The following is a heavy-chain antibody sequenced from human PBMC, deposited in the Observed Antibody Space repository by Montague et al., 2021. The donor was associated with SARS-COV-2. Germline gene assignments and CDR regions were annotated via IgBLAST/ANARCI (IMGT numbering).Heavy chain of an antibody. CDR1: GFIFSRYG. D-gene: IGHD1-26*01. CDR2: IWYDGSNE. V-gene: IGHV3-33*01. J-gene: IGHJ4*02. Sequence: SLRLSCAASGFIFSRYGMHSVRQAPGTGLEWVAHIWYDGSNENYVYSVKGRFTISRDTFQNTLYLQMNSLRAEDTAIYYCATGSVGGYYFDYGGQGTLVTFSS. CDR3: ATGSVGGYYFDY.